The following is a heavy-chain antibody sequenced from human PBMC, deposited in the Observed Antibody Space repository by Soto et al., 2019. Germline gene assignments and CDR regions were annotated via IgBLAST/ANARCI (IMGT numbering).Heavy chain of an antibody. D-gene: IGHD3-3*01. CDR3: ARDLTGGQTYYDFWSGYSPVDY. V-gene: IGHV1-46*03. CDR2: IDPSGGST. CDR1: GYNFTSYY. J-gene: IGHJ4*02. Sequence: GASVKVSCKASGYNFTSYYMHWVRQAPGQGLEWMGIIDPSGGSTSYAQKFQGRVSMTRDTSTSTVYMDLSSLRSEDTAVYYCARDLTGGQTYYDFWSGYSPVDYWGLGTLVTVSS.